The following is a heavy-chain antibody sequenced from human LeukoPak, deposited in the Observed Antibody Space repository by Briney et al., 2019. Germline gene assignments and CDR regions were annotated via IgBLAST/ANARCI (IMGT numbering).Heavy chain of an antibody. CDR3: ARGYCSSTSCYDWFDP. V-gene: IGHV1-2*02. Sequence: ASVKVSCKASGYTFTGYYMHWVRQAPGQGLEWMGWINPNSGGTNYAQKFQGRVTMTRDTSISTAYMELSWLRSDDTAVYYCARGYCSSTSCYDWFDPWGQGTLVTVSS. D-gene: IGHD2-2*01. CDR1: GYTFTGYY. J-gene: IGHJ5*02. CDR2: INPNSGGT.